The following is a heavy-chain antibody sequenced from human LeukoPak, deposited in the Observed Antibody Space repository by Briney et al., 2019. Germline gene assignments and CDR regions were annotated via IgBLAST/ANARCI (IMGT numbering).Heavy chain of an antibody. Sequence: SETLSLTCAVYGGSFSGYYWSWIRQPPGKGLEWIGEINHSGSTNYNPSLKSRVTISVDTSKNQFSLKLSSVTAADTAVYYCARHGSIAAADPRYFDPWGQGTLVTVSS. J-gene: IGHJ5*02. D-gene: IGHD6-13*01. CDR3: ARHGSIAAADPRYFDP. V-gene: IGHV4-34*01. CDR1: GGSFSGYY. CDR2: INHSGST.